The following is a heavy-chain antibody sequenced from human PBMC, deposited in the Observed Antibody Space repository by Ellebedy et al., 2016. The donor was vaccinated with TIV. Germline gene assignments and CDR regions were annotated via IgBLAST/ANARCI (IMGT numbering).Heavy chain of an antibody. CDR2: INTDGSST. J-gene: IGHJ4*02. CDR3: ARESVRYFDWDF. D-gene: IGHD3-9*01. V-gene: IGHV3-74*01. CDR1: GIIVSDYF. Sequence: GESLKISCEASGIIVSDYFMNWVRQAPGKGLEWVSRINTDGSSTSYAGSVEGRFIISRDNAKKTVYLEMNGLRAEDTAVYYCARESVRYFDWDFWGQGTPVTVSS.